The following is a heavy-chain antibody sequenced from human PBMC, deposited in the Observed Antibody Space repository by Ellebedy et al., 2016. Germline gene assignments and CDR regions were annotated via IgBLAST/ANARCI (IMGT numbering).Heavy chain of an antibody. J-gene: IGHJ3*01. CDR1: GGSISSHY. D-gene: IGHD6-19*01. CDR3: AKWNGGWYAFEV. V-gene: IGHV4-59*11. Sequence: GSLRLSCTVSGGSISSHYWNWIRRPPGKGLEWIGYGHYSGTTHYNPSLKSRVTMSVDTSKSQFSLRLTSVTAADTAVYYCAKWNGGWYAFEVWGQGTMVTVSS. CDR2: GHYSGTT.